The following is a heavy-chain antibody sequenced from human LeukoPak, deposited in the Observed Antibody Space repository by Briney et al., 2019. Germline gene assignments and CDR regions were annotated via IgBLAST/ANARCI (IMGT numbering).Heavy chain of an antibody. CDR3: ARDQTRADAFDI. CDR1: GFTFTTYG. CDR2: LRYEGSNE. Sequence: GGSLRLSCAASGFTFTTYGMHWVRQAPGKGLEWVAFLRYEGSNEYYADSVKGRFTISRDNAKNSLYLQMNSLRAEDTAVYYCARDQTRADAFDIWGQGTMVTVSS. D-gene: IGHD1-1*01. J-gene: IGHJ3*02. V-gene: IGHV3-30*02.